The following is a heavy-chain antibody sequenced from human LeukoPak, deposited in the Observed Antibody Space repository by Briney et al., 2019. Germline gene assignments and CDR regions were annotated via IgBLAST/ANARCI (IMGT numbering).Heavy chain of an antibody. V-gene: IGHV3-21*01. D-gene: IGHD6-13*01. CDR3: ARATNAEGGSWGAFDI. CDR1: GFTFSNYS. CDR2: ISSSSSYI. Sequence: PGGSLRLSCAASGFTFSNYSMNWVRQAPGKGLEWVSSISSSSSYIYYADSVKGRFTISRDNAKNSLYLQMNSLRAEDTAVYYCARATNAEGGSWGAFDIWGQGTMVTVSS. J-gene: IGHJ3*02.